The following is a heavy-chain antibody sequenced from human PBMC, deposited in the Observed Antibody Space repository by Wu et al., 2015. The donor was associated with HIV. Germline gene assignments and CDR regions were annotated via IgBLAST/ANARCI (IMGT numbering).Heavy chain of an antibody. CDR2: INPSGGRI. J-gene: IGHJ3*02. CDR1: GGTFSSYA. D-gene: IGHD1/OR15-1a*01. V-gene: IGHV1-46*03. Sequence: QGQLVQSGAEVQKPGSSVKVSCKPSGGTFSSYAISWVRQAPGQGLEWMGVINPSGGRISYAQKFQGRVTMTRDTSTNTFYMQLGSLRSEDLAVYYCATRIGNMEAFNIWGQGTKVIVSS. CDR3: ATRIGNMEAFNI.